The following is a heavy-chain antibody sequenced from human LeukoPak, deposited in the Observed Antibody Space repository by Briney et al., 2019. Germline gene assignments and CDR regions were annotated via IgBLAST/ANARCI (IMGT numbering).Heavy chain of an antibody. CDR1: GGSISSGSYY. D-gene: IGHD3-16*02. CDR3: AREGALRLGELSFFIDY. J-gene: IGHJ4*02. Sequence: SQTLSLTCTVSGGSISSGSYYWSWIRQPAGKGLEWIGRIYTSGSTNYNPSLKSRVTISVDTSKNQFSLKLSSVTTAGTAVYYCAREGALRLGELSFFIDYWGQGTLVTVSS. CDR2: IYTSGST. V-gene: IGHV4-61*02.